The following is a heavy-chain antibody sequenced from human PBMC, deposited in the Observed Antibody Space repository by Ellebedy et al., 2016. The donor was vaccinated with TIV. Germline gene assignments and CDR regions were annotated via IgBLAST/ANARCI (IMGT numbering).Heavy chain of an antibody. Sequence: GESLKISCAASGFTFSSYGMHWVRQAPGKGLEWVSSIRNSGGSTHYADSVKGRFTISRDNSKNTLYLQMNSLRAEDTATYYCVKGSGTMDVWGQGTTVTVSS. D-gene: IGHD1-1*01. J-gene: IGHJ6*02. CDR3: VKGSGTMDV. CDR2: IRNSGGST. V-gene: IGHV3-23*01. CDR1: GFTFSSYG.